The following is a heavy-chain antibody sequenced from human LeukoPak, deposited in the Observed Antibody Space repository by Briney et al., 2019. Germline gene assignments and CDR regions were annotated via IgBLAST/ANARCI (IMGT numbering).Heavy chain of an antibody. J-gene: IGHJ6*03. Sequence: GGSLRLSCAASGFTFSSYAMSWVRQAPGKGLEWVSAISGSGGSTYYVDSVKGRFTISRDNSKNTLHLQMNILRAEDTAVYYCARDFGSSGYMDVWGKGTTVTISS. V-gene: IGHV3-23*01. CDR2: ISGSGGST. CDR1: GFTFSSYA. CDR3: ARDFGSSGYMDV. D-gene: IGHD3-22*01.